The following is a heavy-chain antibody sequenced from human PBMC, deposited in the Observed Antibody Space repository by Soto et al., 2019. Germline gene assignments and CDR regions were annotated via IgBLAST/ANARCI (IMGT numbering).Heavy chain of an antibody. CDR3: ATEPIYYNDGSGYYPLGH. D-gene: IGHD3-22*01. V-gene: IGHV1-18*04. CDR2: ISAHNGDT. CDR1: GYSFPTYG. J-gene: IGHJ4*02. Sequence: ASVKVSCKASGYSFPTYGFSWVRQAPGQGLECVGWISAHNGDTHYSQKFQGRVTLTTDTSTNTGYMELRSLTSDDTAVYFCATEPIYYNDGSGYYPLGHWGQGTLVTV.